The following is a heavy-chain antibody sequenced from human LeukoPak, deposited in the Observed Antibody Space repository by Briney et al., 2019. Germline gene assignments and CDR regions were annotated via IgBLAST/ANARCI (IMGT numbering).Heavy chain of an antibody. CDR1: GFTFSHYG. CDR3: VKDAQRGFDYSNSLQH. J-gene: IGHJ4*02. V-gene: IGHV3-33*06. D-gene: IGHD4-11*01. Sequence: GGSLRLSCEASGFTFSHYGMHWVRQAPGKGLEWVAVIWSDATNQYYSDSVKGRFTISRDNFKRTVSLQMNSLRAEDTAVCYCVKDAQRGFDYSNSLQHWGQGSLVTVSS. CDR2: IWSDATNQ.